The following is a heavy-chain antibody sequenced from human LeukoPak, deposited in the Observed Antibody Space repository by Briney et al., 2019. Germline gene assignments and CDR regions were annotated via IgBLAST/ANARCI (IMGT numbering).Heavy chain of an antibody. CDR3: ARPRGTADYYYYGMDV. Sequence: ASVKVSCKASGYTFTSYYMHWVRQAPGQGLEWMGWINPNSGGTNYAQKFQGRVTMTRDTSISTAYMELSRLRSDDTAVYYCARPRGTADYYYYGMDVWGQGTTVTVSS. J-gene: IGHJ6*02. CDR1: GYTFTSYY. D-gene: IGHD1-26*01. V-gene: IGHV1-2*02. CDR2: INPNSGGT.